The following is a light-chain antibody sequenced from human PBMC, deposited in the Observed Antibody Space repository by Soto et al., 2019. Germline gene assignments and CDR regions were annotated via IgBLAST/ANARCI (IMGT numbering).Light chain of an antibody. CDR1: SSNIGSNT. Sequence: QSLLTQPPSVSGTPGQRVSISCSGGSSNIGSNTVNWYQQFPGTAPQLLFFRNTQRPSGVPERFSASKSGTSASLAISGLQSVDEADYYCADWDDSLRGMMFGGGTKVTVL. CDR3: ADWDDSLRGMM. V-gene: IGLV1-44*01. CDR2: RNT. J-gene: IGLJ3*02.